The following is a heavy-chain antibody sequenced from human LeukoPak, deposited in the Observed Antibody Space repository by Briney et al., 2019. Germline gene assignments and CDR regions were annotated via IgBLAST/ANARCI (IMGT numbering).Heavy chain of an antibody. CDR2: ISGYNGNT. D-gene: IGHD2-21*02. CDR1: GYTFTTYG. Sequence: GASVKVSCKASGYTFTTYGISWVRQAPGQGLEWTGWISGYNGNTNYAQKLQGRVTMTTDTSTRTAYMELRSLRSDDTAVYYCARDSWAYCGGDCYSNYYGMDVWGQGTTVTVSS. CDR3: ARDSWAYCGGDCYSNYYGMDV. J-gene: IGHJ6*02. V-gene: IGHV1-18*01.